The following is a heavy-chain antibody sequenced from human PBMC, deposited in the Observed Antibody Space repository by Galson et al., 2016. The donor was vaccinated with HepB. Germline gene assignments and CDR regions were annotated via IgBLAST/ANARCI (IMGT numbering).Heavy chain of an antibody. J-gene: IGHJ3*01. V-gene: IGHV3-48*03. CDR3: LYSSRWKGSNKGDAYDV. Sequence: SLRLSCAGSGFTFDNYQMNWVRQAPGKGLEWVSYISRSGDTIHYADSVKGRFIISRDNARNSLYLQMNSLRAEDTALYYCLYSSRWKGSNKGDAYDVWGQGTMVAVSS. CDR2: ISRSGDTI. CDR1: GFTFDNYQ. D-gene: IGHD1-26*01.